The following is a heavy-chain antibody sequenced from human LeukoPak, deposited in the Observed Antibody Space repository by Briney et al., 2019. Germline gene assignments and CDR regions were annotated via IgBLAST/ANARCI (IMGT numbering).Heavy chain of an antibody. Sequence: GGSLRLSCAASGFTFNAYCMKWVRQAPGKGLDWVSYISSRSFTIYYADSVKGRFTISRDNSKNSLYLEMNSLRDEDTAVYYCGRRVISVAGYDAFDFWGQGTVVTVSS. V-gene: IGHV3-48*02. CDR3: GRRVISVAGYDAFDF. J-gene: IGHJ3*01. CDR2: ISSRSFTI. CDR1: GFTFNAYC. D-gene: IGHD6-19*01.